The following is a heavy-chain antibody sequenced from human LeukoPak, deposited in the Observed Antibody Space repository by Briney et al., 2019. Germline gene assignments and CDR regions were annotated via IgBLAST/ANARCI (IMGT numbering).Heavy chain of an antibody. CDR3: AIMHGYYDGTGYWVQ. CDR1: GFTFASYG. CDR2: MTTNGGRT. V-gene: IGHV3-23*01. J-gene: IGHJ1*01. D-gene: IGHD3-22*01. Sequence: PGGSLRLSCAASGFTFASYGMSWVRQAPGKGLEWIAFMTTNGGRTSYAGAVEGRFTISRDNPRNTLYMQMNSLRDEDTAVYYCAIMHGYYDGTGYWVQWGQGTLVTVSS.